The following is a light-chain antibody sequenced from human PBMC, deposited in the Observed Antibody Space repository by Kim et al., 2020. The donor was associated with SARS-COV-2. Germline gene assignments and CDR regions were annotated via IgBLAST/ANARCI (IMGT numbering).Light chain of an antibody. CDR3: QPFNNFPPYA. CDR1: QGISSA. Sequence: AIQLTQSPSSLSASVGDRVTITCRASQGISSALAWYQQKPGKAPKLLIYDASTLGIGVPSRFSGSGSGTDFTLTISSLQPEDFATYYWQPFNNFPPYACGKGTELEI. CDR2: DAS. J-gene: IGKJ2*01. V-gene: IGKV1D-13*01.